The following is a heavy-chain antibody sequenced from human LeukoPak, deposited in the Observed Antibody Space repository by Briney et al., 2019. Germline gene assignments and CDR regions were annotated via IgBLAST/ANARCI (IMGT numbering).Heavy chain of an antibody. V-gene: IGHV3-48*01. CDR2: ISSSSSTI. D-gene: IGHD5-12*01. J-gene: IGHJ4*02. CDR3: ARAGGYSGYSVHDY. CDR1: GFTFSSYS. Sequence: GGSLRLSCAASGFTFSSYSMNWVRQAPGKGLEWVSYISSSSSTIYYADSVKGRFTISRDNSKNTLYLQMNSLRAEDTAVYYCARAGGYSGYSVHDYWGQGTLVTVSS.